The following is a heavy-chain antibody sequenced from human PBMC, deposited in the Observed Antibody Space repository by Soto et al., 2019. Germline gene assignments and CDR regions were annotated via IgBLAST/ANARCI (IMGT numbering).Heavy chain of an antibody. CDR3: ARDAKYGDYDY. V-gene: IGHV1-18*04. J-gene: IGHJ4*02. Sequence: EASVKVSCKASGYTFTSYGISWVRQAPGQGLEWMGWISAYNGNTNHAQKLQGRVTMTTDTSTSTAYMELRSLRSDDTAVYYCARDAKYGDYDYWGQGTLVTVSS. D-gene: IGHD4-17*01. CDR1: GYTFTSYG. CDR2: ISAYNGNT.